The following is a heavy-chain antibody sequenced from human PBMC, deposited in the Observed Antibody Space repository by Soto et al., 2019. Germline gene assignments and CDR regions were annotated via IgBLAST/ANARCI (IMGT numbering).Heavy chain of an antibody. J-gene: IGHJ4*02. CDR3: AKDNYGGNSFDY. CDR1: GFTLSDHY. D-gene: IGHD4-17*01. Sequence: GGSLRLSCAGSGFTLSDHYIDWVRQAPGKGLEWVSAISGSGGSTYYADSVKGRFTISRDNSKNTLYLQMNSLRAEDTAVYYCAKDNYGGNSFDYWGQGTLVTVSS. V-gene: IGHV3-23*01. CDR2: ISGSGGST.